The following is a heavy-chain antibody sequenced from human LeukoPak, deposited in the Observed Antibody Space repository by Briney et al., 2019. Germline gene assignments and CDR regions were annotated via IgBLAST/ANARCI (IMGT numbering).Heavy chain of an antibody. V-gene: IGHV3-21*01. CDR3: ARVKSNLRATMVRGVIIYAFDI. CDR2: ISSSSSYI. CDR1: GFTFSSYS. Sequence: GGSLRLSCAASGFTFSSYSMNWVRQAPGKGLEWVSSISSSSSYIYYADSVKGRFTISRDDAKNSLYLQMNSLRVEDTAVYYCARVKSNLRATMVRGVIIYAFDIWGQGTMVTVSS. J-gene: IGHJ3*02. D-gene: IGHD3-10*01.